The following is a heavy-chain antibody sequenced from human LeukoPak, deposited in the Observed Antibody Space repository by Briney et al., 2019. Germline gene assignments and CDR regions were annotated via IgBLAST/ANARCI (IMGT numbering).Heavy chain of an antibody. CDR2: IYHSGST. Sequence: SETLSLTCAVSGGSISSGGYSWSWIRQPPGKGLEWIGYIYHSGSTYYNPSLKSRVTISVDRSKNQFSLKLSSVTAADTAVYYCARAFQSEDRDAFDIWGQGTMVTVSS. J-gene: IGHJ3*02. CDR3: ARAFQSEDRDAFDI. CDR1: GGSISSGGYS. V-gene: IGHV4-30-2*01.